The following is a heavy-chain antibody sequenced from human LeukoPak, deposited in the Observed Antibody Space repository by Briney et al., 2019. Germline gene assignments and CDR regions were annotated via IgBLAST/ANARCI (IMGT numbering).Heavy chain of an antibody. V-gene: IGHV3-53*01. D-gene: IGHD3-22*01. Sequence: GSLRLSCAATGLSVSSNFMSWVRQAPGKGLEWVSVIYGGGSTYYADSVKGRFTISRDTPKNTLYLQMNSLRVEDTAVYYCAKRLNYDSSGYTYYYYGMDVWGQGTTVTVSS. CDR2: IYGGGST. CDR3: AKRLNYDSSGYTYYYYGMDV. J-gene: IGHJ6*02. CDR1: GLSVSSNF.